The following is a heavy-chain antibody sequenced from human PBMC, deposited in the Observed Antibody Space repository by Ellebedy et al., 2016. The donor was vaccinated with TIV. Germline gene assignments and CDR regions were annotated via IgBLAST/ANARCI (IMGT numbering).Heavy chain of an antibody. D-gene: IGHD3-3*01. CDR3: AADWSGRRFKADAFDV. CDR1: GNTLTELP. J-gene: IGHJ3*01. V-gene: IGHV1-24*01. CDR2: IDPEDGET. Sequence: ASVKVSXXVSGNTLTELPMHWVRQAPGKGLEWMGTIDPEDGETIYAQKLQGRVTMTEDTSTDTAYMELSSLRSEDTAVYYCAADWSGRRFKADAFDVWGQGTMVTVSS.